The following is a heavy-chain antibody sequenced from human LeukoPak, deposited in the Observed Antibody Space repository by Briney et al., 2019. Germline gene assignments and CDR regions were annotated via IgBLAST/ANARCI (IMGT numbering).Heavy chain of an antibody. CDR3: ARDPNEYYYMDV. D-gene: IGHD1-1*01. CDR2: ISSSSYI. J-gene: IGHJ6*03. Sequence: GGSLRLSCAASGFTFSSYSMNWVRQAPGKGLEWVSSISSSSYIYYADSVKGRFTISRDNAKNSLYLQMNSLRAEDTAVYYCARDPNEYYYMDVWGKGTTVTISS. V-gene: IGHV3-21*01. CDR1: GFTFSSYS.